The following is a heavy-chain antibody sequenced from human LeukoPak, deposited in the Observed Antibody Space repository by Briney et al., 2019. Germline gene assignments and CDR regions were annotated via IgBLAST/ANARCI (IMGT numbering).Heavy chain of an antibody. CDR3: ARALPTVTKGRGWFDP. D-gene: IGHD4-11*01. CDR2: ISAYNGNT. CDR1: GYTFTSYG. V-gene: IGHV1-18*01. J-gene: IGHJ5*02. Sequence: ASVKVSCKASGYTFTSYGISWVRQAPGQGLEWMGWISAYNGNTNYAQKLQGRVTMTTDTSASTAYMELSRLRSDDTAVYYCARALPTVTKGRGWFDPWGQGTLVTVSS.